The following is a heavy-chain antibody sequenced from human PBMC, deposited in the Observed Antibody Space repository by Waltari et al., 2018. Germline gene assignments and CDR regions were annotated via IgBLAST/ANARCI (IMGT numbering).Heavy chain of an antibody. D-gene: IGHD2-2*01. Sequence: QVQLQESGPGLVKPSETLSLTCTVSGGSISSYYWSWIRQPPGKGREWIGYIYYSGSTNYNPSLKSRVTISVDTSKNQFSLKLSSVTAADTAVYYCARGRYCSSTSCYNRGYYFDYWGQGTLVTVSS. CDR3: ARGRYCSSTSCYNRGYYFDY. CDR1: GGSISSYY. CDR2: IYYSGST. J-gene: IGHJ4*02. V-gene: IGHV4-59*01.